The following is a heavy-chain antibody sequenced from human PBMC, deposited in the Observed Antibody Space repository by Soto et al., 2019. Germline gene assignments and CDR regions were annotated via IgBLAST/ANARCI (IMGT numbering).Heavy chain of an antibody. CDR3: AKNGQPPYYYYGMDV. V-gene: IGHV1-18*01. Sequence: QGQLVQSGAEVKKPGASVKVSCKASGYTFTRYGISWVRQAPGQGLEWMGWISGYNGDTNYAQNLQGRVTMTIDTSTSTAYMELRSLTSGDTAVYYCAKNGQPPYYYYGMDVWGQGTTVTVSS. D-gene: IGHD2-8*01. CDR2: ISGYNGDT. J-gene: IGHJ6*02. CDR1: GYTFTRYG.